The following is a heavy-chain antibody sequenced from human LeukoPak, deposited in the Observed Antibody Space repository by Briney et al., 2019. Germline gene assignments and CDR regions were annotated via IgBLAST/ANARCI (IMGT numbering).Heavy chain of an antibody. CDR1: GFTFSDYY. D-gene: IGHD3-10*01. Sequence: GGSLRLSCAASGFTFSDYYMSWIRQAPGKGLEWVSYISSSGSTIYYADSVKGRFTISRDNAKNSLYLQMNSLRAEDTAVYYCARDLYGSGSYYHPGAFDIWGQGTMVTVSS. V-gene: IGHV3-11*04. CDR3: ARDLYGSGSYYHPGAFDI. CDR2: ISSSGSTI. J-gene: IGHJ3*02.